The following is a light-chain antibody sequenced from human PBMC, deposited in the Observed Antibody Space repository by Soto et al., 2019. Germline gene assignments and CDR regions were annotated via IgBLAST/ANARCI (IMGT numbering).Light chain of an antibody. V-gene: IGKV3-20*01. CDR2: GAS. J-gene: IGKJ3*01. CDR1: QSVSGSY. Sequence: DIVLTQSPGTLSLSPGERATLSCRASQSVSGSYLAWYQHKPGQAPRLLIYGASNRATGIPDRFSGSGSGTDFTLTISSLEPVDFAVYYCQQYGNSPPVTFGPVTKVDVK. CDR3: QQYGNSPPVT.